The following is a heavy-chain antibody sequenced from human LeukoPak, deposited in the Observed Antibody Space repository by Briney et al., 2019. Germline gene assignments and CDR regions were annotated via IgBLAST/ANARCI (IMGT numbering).Heavy chain of an antibody. CDR2: ISDTGDTT. CDR3: AKLSKAGIAVAGRNY. V-gene: IGHV3-48*01. CDR1: GFTFTTFSTHS. J-gene: IGHJ4*02. Sequence: GGSLRLSCAASGFTFTTFSTHSMNWVRQAPGKGLEWLSYISDTGDTTYYADSLQGRFTISRDDAKNSLYLHMNSLRAEDTAVYYCAKLSKAGIAVAGRNYWGQGTLVTVSS. D-gene: IGHD6-19*01.